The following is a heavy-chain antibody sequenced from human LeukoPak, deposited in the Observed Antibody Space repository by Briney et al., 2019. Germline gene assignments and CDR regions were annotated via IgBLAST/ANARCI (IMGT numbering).Heavy chain of an antibody. J-gene: IGHJ4*02. Sequence: GGSLRLSCAASGFTFSSYGMHWVRQAPGKGLEWVAFIRYDGSNKYYADSVKGRFTISRDNSKNTLYLQMNSLRAEDTAVYYCANCGHEEWELLSFDYWGQGTLVTVSS. D-gene: IGHD1-26*01. CDR3: ANCGHEEWELLSFDY. V-gene: IGHV3-30*02. CDR1: GFTFSSYG. CDR2: IRYDGSNK.